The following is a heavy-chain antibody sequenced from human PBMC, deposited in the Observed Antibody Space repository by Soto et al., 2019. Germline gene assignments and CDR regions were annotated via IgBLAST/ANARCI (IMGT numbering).Heavy chain of an antibody. CDR1: GFTFSIFA. D-gene: IGHD6-19*01. V-gene: IGHV3-23*01. J-gene: IGHJ4*02. CDR3: AARGIAGSGPTYC. Sequence: PGESLKISCAASGFTFSIFAMSWVRQAPGKGPEWVSVIGGGGGEINYADSVKGRFTISRDSFRNTLYLQMNSLRADDTAVYYCAARGIAGSGPTYCWGQGTLVTVSS. CDR2: IGGGGGEI.